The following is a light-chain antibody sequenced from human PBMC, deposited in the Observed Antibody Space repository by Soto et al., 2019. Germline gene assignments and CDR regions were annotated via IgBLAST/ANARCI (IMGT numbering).Light chain of an antibody. CDR3: QQYNTYSPET. CDR1: QSISSW. V-gene: IGKV1-5*03. Sequence: DIQMTQSPSTLSASVGDRVTITCRASQSISSWLAWYQQKPGKAPKLLIYKASYLESGVPSRFSGSGSGTDFTLPISSLQPDDFATYYCQQYNTYSPETFGQGTKVEIK. CDR2: KAS. J-gene: IGKJ1*01.